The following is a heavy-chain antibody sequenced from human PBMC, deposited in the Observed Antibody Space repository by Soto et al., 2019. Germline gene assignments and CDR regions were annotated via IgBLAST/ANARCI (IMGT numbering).Heavy chain of an antibody. CDR3: ARCSLVVVPAPGFDP. CDR2: IYYSGTT. D-gene: IGHD2-2*01. Sequence: TLSLTCTVSGGSISSGGYYWSWIRQHPGKGLEWIGYIYYSGTTYYNPSLKSRVTISVDTSKNQFSLKLSSVSAADTALYYCARCSLVVVPAPGFDPWGRGTLVTVSS. J-gene: IGHJ5*02. CDR1: GGSISSGGYY. V-gene: IGHV4-31*03.